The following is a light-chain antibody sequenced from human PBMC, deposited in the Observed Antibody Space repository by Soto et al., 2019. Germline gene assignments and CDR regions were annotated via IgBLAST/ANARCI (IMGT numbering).Light chain of an antibody. CDR2: GAS. V-gene: IGKV3-20*01. CDR1: QSVSSSY. CDR3: QQYGSSPRT. Sequence: EIVLTQSPGTLSLSPGERATLSCRASQSVSSSYLAWYQQKPGQATRLLIYGASSRATGIPDRFSGSVSGIDFTLTISRLEPEDFAVYYCQQYGSSPRTFGQGTNVEIK. J-gene: IGKJ1*01.